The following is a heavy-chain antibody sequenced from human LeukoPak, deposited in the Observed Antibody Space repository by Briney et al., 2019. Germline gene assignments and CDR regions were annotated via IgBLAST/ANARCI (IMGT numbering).Heavy chain of an antibody. CDR2: ISYDGSNK. Sequence: GGSLRLSCAASGFTFSSYAMHWVRQAPGKGLEWVAVISYDGSNKYYADSVKGRFTISRDNSKNTLYLQMNSLRAEDTAVYYCARALGVTGYSLYYYYYYGMDVWGQGTTVTVSS. V-gene: IGHV3-30-3*01. CDR1: GFTFSSYA. CDR3: ARALGVTGYSLYYYYYYGMDV. D-gene: IGHD3-9*01. J-gene: IGHJ6*02.